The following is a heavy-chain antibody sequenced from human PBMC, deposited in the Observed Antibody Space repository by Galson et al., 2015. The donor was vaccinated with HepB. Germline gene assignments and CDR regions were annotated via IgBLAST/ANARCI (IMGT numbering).Heavy chain of an antibody. CDR3: TRNVGYYYMDV. CDR2: IRSKANSYAT. J-gene: IGHJ6*03. Sequence: SLRLSCAASGFTFSGSAMHWVRQASGKGLEWVGRIRSKANSYATAYAASVKGRFTISRDDSKNTAYLQMNSLKTEDTAVYYCTRNVGYYYMDVWGKGTTVTVSS. CDR1: GFTFSGSA. D-gene: IGHD3-10*02. V-gene: IGHV3-73*01.